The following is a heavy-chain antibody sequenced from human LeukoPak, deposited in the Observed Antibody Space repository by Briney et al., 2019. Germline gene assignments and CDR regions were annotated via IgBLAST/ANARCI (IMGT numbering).Heavy chain of an antibody. V-gene: IGHV4-4*09. CDR2: IHSSGYT. D-gene: IGHD1-26*01. CDR1: GGSISSYY. Sequence: SETLSLTCTVSGGSISSYYWSWIRQPPGQGLEWIAYIHSSGYTNYNPSPKSRVTISVDTPKNQFSLKVTAVTAADTAVYYCAKRQGPNSGSYDYFDPWGQGTLVTVSS. J-gene: IGHJ5*02. CDR3: AKRQGPNSGSYDYFDP.